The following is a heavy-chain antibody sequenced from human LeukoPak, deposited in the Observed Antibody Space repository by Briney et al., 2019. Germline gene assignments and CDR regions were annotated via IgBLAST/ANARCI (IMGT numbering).Heavy chain of an antibody. J-gene: IGHJ4*02. CDR2: VSGPGTDT. D-gene: IGHD2-21*02. CDR3: AKYCSADCFSGIDH. V-gene: IGHV3-23*01. CDR1: GFTSSNYA. Sequence: PGGSLRLSCVASGFTSSNYAMTWVRQAPGKGLEWVSTVSGPGTDTYYVDSLKGRFTISRDNSKQTVYLQMKNLRHEDTAIYYCAKYCSADCFSGIDHWGQGTLVTVSS.